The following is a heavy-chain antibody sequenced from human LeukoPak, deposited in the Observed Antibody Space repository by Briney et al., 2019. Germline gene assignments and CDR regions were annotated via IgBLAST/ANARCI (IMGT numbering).Heavy chain of an antibody. Sequence: GGSLRLSCSVSGFTFSSYTMDWVRQAEGKGIEYVSSININCGTTYYADSVKGRFTISRDNSKNTLYLQISSLRSEDSAVYYCVKDKWIDHWGQGPLFTVS. V-gene: IGHV3-64D*09. CDR2: ININCGTT. J-gene: IGHJ4*02. CDR3: VKDKWIDH. CDR1: GFTFSSYT. D-gene: IGHD2-8*01.